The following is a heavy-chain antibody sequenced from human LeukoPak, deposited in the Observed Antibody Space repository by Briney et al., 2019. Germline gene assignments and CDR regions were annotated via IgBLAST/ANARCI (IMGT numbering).Heavy chain of an antibody. CDR3: AGGNTMITIFGVEYYYYYMDV. J-gene: IGHJ6*03. CDR1: GGTFSSYA. Sequence: ASVKVSCKASGGTFSSYAISWVRQAPGQGLEWMGGIIPIFGTANYAQKFQGRVTITADESTSTAYMELSSLRSEDTAVYYCAGGNTMITIFGVEYYYYYMDVWGKGTTVTVSS. V-gene: IGHV1-69*13. D-gene: IGHD3-3*01. CDR2: IIPIFGTA.